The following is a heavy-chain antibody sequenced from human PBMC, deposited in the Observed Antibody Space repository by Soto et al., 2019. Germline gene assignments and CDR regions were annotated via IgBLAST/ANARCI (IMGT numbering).Heavy chain of an antibody. Sequence: QVQLVQSGAEVKKPGSSVKVSCKASGGTFSSYAISWVRQAPGQGLECMGGIISIFGTANYAQKFQGRVTITADESTSTAYMELSSLRSEDTAVYYCARATYDSSGYAGYYFDYWGQGTLVTVSS. J-gene: IGHJ4*02. CDR2: IISIFGTA. CDR1: GGTFSSYA. CDR3: ARATYDSSGYAGYYFDY. D-gene: IGHD3-22*01. V-gene: IGHV1-69*01.